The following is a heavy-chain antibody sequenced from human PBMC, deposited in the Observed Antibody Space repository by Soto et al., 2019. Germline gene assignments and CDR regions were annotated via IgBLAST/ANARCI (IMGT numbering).Heavy chain of an antibody. CDR3: ARAPSGSYPEFDY. Sequence: QVQLVESGGGVVQPGRSLRLSCAASGFIFSSYTMHWVRQAPGKGLEWVGVITYDGSNQYYADSVKGRFTISRDNSRNLLFLQMNSLRPDDTAVYYCARAPSGSYPEFDYWGQGTLVTGSS. CDR2: ITYDGSNQ. D-gene: IGHD1-26*01. J-gene: IGHJ4*02. V-gene: IGHV3-30-3*01. CDR1: GFIFSSYT.